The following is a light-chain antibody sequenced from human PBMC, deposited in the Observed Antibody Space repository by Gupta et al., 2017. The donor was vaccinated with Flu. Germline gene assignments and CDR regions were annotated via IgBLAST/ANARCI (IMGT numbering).Light chain of an antibody. CDR3: QQSGSTPST. CDR1: QNINTY. J-gene: IGKJ5*01. V-gene: IGKV1-39*01. CDR2: VTS. Sequence: DIQLTPYPSSLSASVGDRVTITCRASQNINTYLNWFQQRPGKAPKLLIYVTSNLQTGVPSRFSGSGAVTDFTLTITSLQPEDFATYYCQQSGSTPSTFGQGTRV.